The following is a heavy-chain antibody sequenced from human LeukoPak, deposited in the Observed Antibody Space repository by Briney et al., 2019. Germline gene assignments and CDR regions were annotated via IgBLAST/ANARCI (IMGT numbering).Heavy chain of an antibody. Sequence: PGGSLRLSCEVSGFAFSSYCMNWVRQAPGKGLEWISDISTDGTAINYADSVKGRFTISRDNSKNTLYLQMNSLRAEDTAVYYCAKGGITARRFDYWGQGTLVTVSS. J-gene: IGHJ4*02. V-gene: IGHV3-48*01. CDR1: GFAFSSYC. D-gene: IGHD6-6*01. CDR2: ISTDGTAI. CDR3: AKGGITARRFDY.